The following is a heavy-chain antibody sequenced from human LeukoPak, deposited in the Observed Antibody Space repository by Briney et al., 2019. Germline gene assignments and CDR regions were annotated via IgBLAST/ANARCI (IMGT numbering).Heavy chain of an antibody. V-gene: IGHV3-23*01. CDR2: ISDSGDTT. J-gene: IGHJ4*02. CDR3: AKAGHYGSGSYYSDY. CDR1: GFTFGDYA. Sequence: PGGSLRLSCTASGFTFGDYAMSWFRQAPGKGLEWVSTISDSGDTTYYADSVKGRFTISRDNSKNTLYLQMSSLRAGDTAVYYCAKAGHYGSGSYYSDYWGRGTLVTVSP. D-gene: IGHD3-10*01.